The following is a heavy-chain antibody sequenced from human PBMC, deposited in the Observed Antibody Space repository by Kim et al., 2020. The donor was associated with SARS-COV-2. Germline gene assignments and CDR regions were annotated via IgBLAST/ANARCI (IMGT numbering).Heavy chain of an antibody. V-gene: IGHV3-43*01. J-gene: IGHJ4*02. D-gene: IGHD5-12*01. CDR3: AKSVEMATLALFDY. Sequence: DSVKGRFTISRDNSKNSLYLQMNSLRTEDTALYYCAKSVEMATLALFDYWGQGTLVTVSS.